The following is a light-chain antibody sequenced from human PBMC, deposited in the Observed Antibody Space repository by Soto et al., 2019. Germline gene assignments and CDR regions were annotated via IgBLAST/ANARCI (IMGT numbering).Light chain of an antibody. CDR1: QGIRNY. Sequence: DIQMTQSPSSLAASVGDRVTITCRASQGIRNYLVWYQHKPGKTPKPLIYAASTLESGVPSRFSGSGSGRDFTLTISSLQPEDVATYYCQNSYRAPLTFGGGTKVEIK. V-gene: IGKV1-27*01. CDR3: QNSYRAPLT. J-gene: IGKJ4*01. CDR2: AAS.